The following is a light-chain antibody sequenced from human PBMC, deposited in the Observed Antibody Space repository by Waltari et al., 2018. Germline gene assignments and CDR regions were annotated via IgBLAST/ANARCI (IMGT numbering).Light chain of an antibody. CDR3: TVWDFTSDHVV. CDR1: NIGTKS. J-gene: IGLJ2*01. V-gene: IGLV3-21*04. Sequence: SYVLTQPPSVSVAPGQTARISCGGNNIGTKSVHWYQQKTGQAPVFVIYYDRDRASRIPERFSGSNSANTATLTISRVEAGDEADYFCTVWDFTSDHVVFGGGTKLTVL. CDR2: YDR.